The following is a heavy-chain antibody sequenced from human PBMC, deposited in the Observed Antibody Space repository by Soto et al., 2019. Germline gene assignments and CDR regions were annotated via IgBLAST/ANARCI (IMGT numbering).Heavy chain of an antibody. CDR3: ASGSHVPPY. D-gene: IGHD6-6*01. J-gene: IGHJ4*02. V-gene: IGHV4-30-2*06. CDR2: ISHSGST. Sequence: SETLSLTCAVSSGSISSGGYSWSWIRQSPGKGLEWIGYISHSGSTYYNPSLKSRVTISVDRSKNQFSLKLSSVTAADTAVYYCASGSHVPPYWGQGTLVTVSS. CDR1: SGSISSGGYS.